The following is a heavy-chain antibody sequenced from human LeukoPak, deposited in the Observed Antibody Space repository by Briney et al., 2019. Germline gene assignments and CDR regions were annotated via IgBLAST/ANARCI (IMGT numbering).Heavy chain of an antibody. V-gene: IGHV3-33*01. J-gene: IGHJ4*02. D-gene: IGHD3-22*01. Sequence: GGSLRLSCAASGFTFSSYGMHWVRQAPGKGLEWVAVIWYDGSNKYYADSVKGRFTISRDNSKNALYLQMNSLRAEDTAVYYCARDPDSSGYYFNGGFDYWGQGTLVTVSS. CDR3: ARDPDSSGYYFNGGFDY. CDR1: GFTFSSYG. CDR2: IWYDGSNK.